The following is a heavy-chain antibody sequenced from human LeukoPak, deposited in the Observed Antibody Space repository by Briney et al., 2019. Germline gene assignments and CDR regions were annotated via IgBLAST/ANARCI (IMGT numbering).Heavy chain of an antibody. CDR2: ISGSGGST. CDR3: AKDSDFWSGYLDY. J-gene: IGHJ4*02. CDR1: GFTFSSYG. Sequence: GGSLRLSCAASGFTFSSYGMSWVRQAPGKGLEWVSAISGSGGSTYYADSVKGRFTISRDNSKNTLYLQMNSLRAEDTAVYYCAKDSDFWSGYLDYWGQGTLVTVSS. V-gene: IGHV3-23*01. D-gene: IGHD3-3*01.